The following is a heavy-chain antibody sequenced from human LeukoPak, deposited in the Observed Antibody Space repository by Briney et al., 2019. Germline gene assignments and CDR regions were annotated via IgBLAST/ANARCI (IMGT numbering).Heavy chain of an antibody. CDR3: ATSGSYNY. Sequence: GGSLRLSCAASGFTFSSYGMSWVRQAPGKGLEWVSGISGSGGTTYYADSAKGRFTISRDNSKNTLYLQMNSLRAEDTAVYYCATSGSYNYWGQGTLVTVSS. CDR2: ISGSGGTT. J-gene: IGHJ4*02. V-gene: IGHV3-23*01. CDR1: GFTFSSYG. D-gene: IGHD1-26*01.